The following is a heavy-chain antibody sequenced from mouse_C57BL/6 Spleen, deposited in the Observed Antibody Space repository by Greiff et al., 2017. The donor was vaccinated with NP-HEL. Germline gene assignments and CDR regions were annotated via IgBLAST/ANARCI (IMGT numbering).Heavy chain of an antibody. J-gene: IGHJ4*01. CDR1: GYTFTDYN. V-gene: IGHV1-18*01. CDR2: INPNNGGT. CDR3: ARAVGTTVVGDAMDY. D-gene: IGHD1-1*01. Sequence: EVQLQQSGPELVKPGASVKIPCKASGYTFTDYNMDWVKQSHGKSLEWIGDINPNNGGTIYNQKFKGKATLTVDKSSSTAYMELRSLTSEDTAVYYCARAVGTTVVGDAMDYWGQGTSVTVSS.